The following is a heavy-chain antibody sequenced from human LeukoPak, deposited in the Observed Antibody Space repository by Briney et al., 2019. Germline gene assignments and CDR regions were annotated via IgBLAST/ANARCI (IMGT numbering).Heavy chain of an antibody. CDR1: GGTFSNFG. CDR3: ARDVLAARHPAYFDY. Sequence: SVKVSCKASGGTFSNFGISWVRQAPGQGLEWMGGIIPMFDTINYAQKFPGRVTITTDESTSTAYMELSSLRSDDTAVYYCARDVLAARHPAYFDYWGQGTLVTVSS. D-gene: IGHD6-6*01. J-gene: IGHJ4*02. CDR2: IIPMFDTI. V-gene: IGHV1-69*05.